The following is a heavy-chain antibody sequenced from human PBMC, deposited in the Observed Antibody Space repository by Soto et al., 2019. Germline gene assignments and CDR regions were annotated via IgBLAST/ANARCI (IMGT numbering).Heavy chain of an antibody. Sequence: GASVKVSCKASGCTFSSYAISWVRQAPGQGLEWMGGIIPIFGTANYAQKFQGRVTITADESTSTAYMELSSLRSEDTAVYYCARVRCSGGSCYPPNNWFDPWGQGTLVTVSS. CDR3: ARVRCSGGSCYPPNNWFDP. V-gene: IGHV1-69*13. CDR2: IIPIFGTA. J-gene: IGHJ5*02. D-gene: IGHD2-15*01. CDR1: GCTFSSYA.